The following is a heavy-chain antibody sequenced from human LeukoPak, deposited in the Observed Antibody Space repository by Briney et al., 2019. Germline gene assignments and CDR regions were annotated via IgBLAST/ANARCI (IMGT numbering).Heavy chain of an antibody. V-gene: IGHV4-34*01. CDR2: INHSGST. CDR1: GGSFSGYY. D-gene: IGHD3-10*01. J-gene: IGHJ3*02. CDR3: ARPNYYYGSGSSAFDI. Sequence: SSETLSLTCAVYGGSFSGYYWSWIRQPPGKGLEWIGEINHSGSTNYNPSLKSRVTISVDTSKNQFSLKLSSVTAANTAVYYCARPNYYYGSGSSAFDIWGQGTMVTVSS.